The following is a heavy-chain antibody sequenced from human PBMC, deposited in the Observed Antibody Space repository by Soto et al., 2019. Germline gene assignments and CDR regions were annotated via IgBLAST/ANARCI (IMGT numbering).Heavy chain of an antibody. CDR1: GYTFTSYG. J-gene: IGHJ4*02. V-gene: IGHV1-18*04. Sequence: WASVKVSCKASGYTFTSYGISWVRQAPGQGLEWMGWISAYNGNTNYAQKLQGRVTMTTDTSTSTAYMELRSLRSDDTAVYYCARTKYSSSWYLSDYWGQGTLVTVSS. CDR2: ISAYNGNT. D-gene: IGHD6-13*01. CDR3: ARTKYSSSWYLSDY.